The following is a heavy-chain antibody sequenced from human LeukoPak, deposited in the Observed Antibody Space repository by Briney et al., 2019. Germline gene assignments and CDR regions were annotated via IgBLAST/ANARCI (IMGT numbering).Heavy chain of an antibody. Sequence: PGGSLRLSCAASGFTFSNYAMTWVRQAPGKGLEWVSYISSSGSTIYYADSVKGRFTISRDNAKNSLYLQMNSLRAEDTAVYYCARGCSSTSCYSGAFDIWGQGTMVTVSS. CDR1: GFTFSNYA. J-gene: IGHJ3*02. V-gene: IGHV3-48*04. D-gene: IGHD2-2*01. CDR2: ISSSGSTI. CDR3: ARGCSSTSCYSGAFDI.